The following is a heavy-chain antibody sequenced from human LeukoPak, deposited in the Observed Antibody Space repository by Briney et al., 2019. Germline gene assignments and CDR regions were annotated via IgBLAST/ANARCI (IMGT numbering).Heavy chain of an antibody. CDR2: ISISGDDT. V-gene: IGHV3-23*01. D-gene: IGHD5-18*01. Sequence: GGSLRLSYATSGCCFSSHTMSWVRQAPGEGREWLSAISISGDDTYYADSVKGRFTISRDNSKNTLYLQMNSLRAEDTAVYYCAKVDTAMGSDYYGMDVWGQGTTVTVSS. J-gene: IGHJ6*02. CDR1: GCCFSSHT. CDR3: AKVDTAMGSDYYGMDV.